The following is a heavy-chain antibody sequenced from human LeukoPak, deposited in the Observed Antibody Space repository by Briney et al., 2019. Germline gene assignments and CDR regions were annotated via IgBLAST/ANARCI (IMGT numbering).Heavy chain of an antibody. CDR1: GFTFSTYV. CDR3: ARETYYYDSSGYYYPGGFDY. Sequence: PGGSLRLSCAASGFTFSTYVMHWVRQAPGKGLEWVSSISSSSSYIYYADSVKGRFTISRDNAKNSLYLQMNSLRAEDTAVYYCARETYYYDSSGYYYPGGFDYWGQGTLVTVSS. D-gene: IGHD3-22*01. CDR2: ISSSSSYI. V-gene: IGHV3-21*01. J-gene: IGHJ4*02.